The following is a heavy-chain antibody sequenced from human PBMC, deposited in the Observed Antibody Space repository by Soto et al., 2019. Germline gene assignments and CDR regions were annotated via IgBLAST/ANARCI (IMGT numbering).Heavy chain of an antibody. CDR3: PIGSWSAETFDV. CDR2: IIPMLTVT. V-gene: IGHV1-69*02. J-gene: IGHJ3*01. D-gene: IGHD2-2*01. Sequence: HVHLTQSGAEVKKPGSSVKVSSKAAGGTFNTYTLLWVRQAPGHGLEWMGRIIPMLTVTNSAQKFQDRLTLTPDKPTGTAFMELTSLRSDDTAVYYCPIGSWSAETFDVWGQGTMVTVSS. CDR1: GGTFNTYT.